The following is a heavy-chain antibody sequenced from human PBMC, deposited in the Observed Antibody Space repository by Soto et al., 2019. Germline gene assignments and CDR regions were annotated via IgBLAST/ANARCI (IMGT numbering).Heavy chain of an antibody. CDR1: GFTFSSYE. J-gene: IGHJ6*02. CDR3: ARGSRPNYYYYGMDV. V-gene: IGHV3-48*03. CDR2: ISSSGSTI. Sequence: EVQLVESGGGLVQPGGSLRLSCAASGFTFSSYEMNWVRQAPGKGLEWVSYISSSGSTIYYADSVKGRFTISRDNAKNSLYLQMNSLRAEDTAVYYCARGSRPNYYYYGMDVWGQGTTVTVSS. D-gene: IGHD6-25*01.